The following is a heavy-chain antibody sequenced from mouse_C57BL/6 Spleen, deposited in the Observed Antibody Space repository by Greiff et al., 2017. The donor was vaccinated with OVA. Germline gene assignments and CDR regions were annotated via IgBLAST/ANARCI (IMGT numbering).Heavy chain of an antibody. J-gene: IGHJ2*01. V-gene: IGHV1-15*01. Sequence: QVQLQQSGAELVRPGASVTLSCKASGYAFTDYEMHWVKQTPVHGLEWIGAIDPETGGTAYNQKFKGKAILTADKSSSTAYMELRSLTSEDSAVYYCTGYDRDFDYWGQGTTLTVSS. D-gene: IGHD2-2*01. CDR3: TGYDRDFDY. CDR2: IDPETGGT. CDR1: GYAFTDYE.